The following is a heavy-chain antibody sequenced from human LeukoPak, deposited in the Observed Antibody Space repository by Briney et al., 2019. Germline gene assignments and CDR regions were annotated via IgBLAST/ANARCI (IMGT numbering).Heavy chain of an antibody. CDR3: ARGRGYSGYDPLGRWFDP. J-gene: IGHJ5*02. D-gene: IGHD5-12*01. CDR2: MNPNSGNT. Sequence: GASVKVSCKASGYTFTSYDINWVRQATGQGLEWMGWMNPNSGNTGYAQKFQGRVTMTRNTSISSAYMELSSLRSEDTAVYYCARGRGYSGYDPLGRWFDPWGQGTLVTVSS. CDR1: GYTFTSYD. V-gene: IGHV1-8*01.